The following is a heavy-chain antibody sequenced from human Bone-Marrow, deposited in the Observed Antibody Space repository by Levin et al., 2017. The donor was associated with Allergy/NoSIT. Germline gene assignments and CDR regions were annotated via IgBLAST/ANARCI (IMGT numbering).Heavy chain of an antibody. Sequence: GGSLRLSCVASGFTFNSRGMHWVRQAPGKGLEWVALIWYDGSNQDHADSVKGRFTLSRDNSKNTLYLEMNSLRVEDTAVYYCVRDWGTVADTSMAPRGGFFDLWGRGTLVTVSS. J-gene: IGHJ2*01. D-gene: IGHD3-16*01. CDR2: IWYDGSNQ. CDR1: GFTFNSRG. CDR3: VRDWGTVADTSMAPRGGFFDL. V-gene: IGHV3-33*01.